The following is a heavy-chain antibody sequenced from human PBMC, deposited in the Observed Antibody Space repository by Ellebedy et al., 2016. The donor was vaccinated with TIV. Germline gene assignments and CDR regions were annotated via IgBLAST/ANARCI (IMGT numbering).Heavy chain of an antibody. V-gene: IGHV1-3*01. CDR3: ARAPGDDAFDI. D-gene: IGHD3-10*01. CDR2: INAGNGNT. J-gene: IGHJ3*02. Sequence: ASVKVSCXASGYTFTSYAMHWVRQAPGQRLEWMGWINAGNGNTKYSQKFQGRVTMTRDTSTSTVYMELSSLRSEDTAVYYCARAPGDDAFDIWGQGTMVTVSS. CDR1: GYTFTSYA.